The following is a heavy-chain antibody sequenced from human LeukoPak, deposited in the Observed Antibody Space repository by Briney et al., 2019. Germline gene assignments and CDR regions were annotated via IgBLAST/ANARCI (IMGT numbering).Heavy chain of an antibody. Sequence: GASVKVSCKASGYTFNDYYMHWVRQAPGQGLEWMGGIIPIFGTANYAQKFQGRVTITADESTSTAYMELSSLRSEDTAVYYCARDETNYDILTGYYNPNWFDPWGQGTLVTVSS. CDR2: IIPIFGTA. D-gene: IGHD3-9*01. CDR3: ARDETNYDILTGYYNPNWFDP. J-gene: IGHJ5*02. CDR1: GYTFNDYY. V-gene: IGHV1-69*13.